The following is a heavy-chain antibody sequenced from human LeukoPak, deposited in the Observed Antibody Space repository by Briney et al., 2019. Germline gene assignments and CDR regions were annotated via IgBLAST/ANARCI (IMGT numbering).Heavy chain of an antibody. D-gene: IGHD2-15*01. CDR1: GFIFSSFA. J-gene: IGHJ4*02. Sequence: GGSVSLLCAVCGFIFSSFAVLGVRQAPGKGLEGVADISYGGSNKYYADSVKGRFTISRDNSKNTLYLQKTSLRAEDTAVNYCARGPDIVVVVAAYYFDYWGQGTLVTVSS. V-gene: IGHV3-30-3*01. CDR2: ISYGGSNK. CDR3: ARGPDIVVVVAAYYFDY.